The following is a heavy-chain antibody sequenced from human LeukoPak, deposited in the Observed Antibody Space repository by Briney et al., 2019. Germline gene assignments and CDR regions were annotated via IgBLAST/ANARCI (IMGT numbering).Heavy chain of an antibody. CDR1: GFTVSSNY. CDR2: IYSGGST. J-gene: IGHJ4*02. D-gene: IGHD5-24*01. CDR3: ARAIKRDGYNFDY. Sequence: GGSLRLSCAAYGFTVSSNYMSWVSQAPGKGREWVSVIYSGGSTYYADSVKGRFTISRDNSKTTLYLQMNSLRAEDTAVYYCARAIKRDGYNFDYWGQGTLITVSS. V-gene: IGHV3-66*01.